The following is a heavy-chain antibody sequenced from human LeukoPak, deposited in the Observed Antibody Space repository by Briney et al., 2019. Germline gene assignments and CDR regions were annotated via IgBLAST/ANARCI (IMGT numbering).Heavy chain of an antibody. J-gene: IGHJ4*02. CDR2: IKQDGSEK. D-gene: IGHD6-19*01. V-gene: IGHV3-7*01. Sequence: PGGSLRLSCAASGFTFDDYGMSWVRQAPGKGLEWVANIKQDGSEKYYVDSVKGRFTISRDNAKNSLYLQMNSLRAEDTAVYYCARQNEEQWLVKGYWGQGTLVTVSS. CDR3: ARQNEEQWLVKGY. CDR1: GFTFDDYG.